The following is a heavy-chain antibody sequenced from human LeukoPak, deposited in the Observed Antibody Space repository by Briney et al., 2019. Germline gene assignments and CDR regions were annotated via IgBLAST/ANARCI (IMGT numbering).Heavy chain of an antibody. J-gene: IGHJ3*02. CDR2: ISGRGGST. D-gene: IGHD3-22*01. CDR3: ATYYYDSSGYFDAFDI. CDR1: GFTFSSYA. Sequence: GGTLSLSCAASGFTFSSYAMSWVRHAPGKGLEWGSAISGRGGSTYYADSVKGRFTISRDNSKNTLYLQMNSLRAEDTAVYYCATYYYDSSGYFDAFDIWGQGTMVTVSS. V-gene: IGHV3-23*01.